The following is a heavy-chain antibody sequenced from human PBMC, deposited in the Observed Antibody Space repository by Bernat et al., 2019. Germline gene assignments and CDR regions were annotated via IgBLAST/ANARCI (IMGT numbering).Heavy chain of an antibody. CDR3: ARGDFQLLVNH. CDR2: IGTINSYI. Sequence: EVQLVESGGGLVKPGGSLRLSCAASGFTFSDSSMNWVRQAPGKGMEWVSSIGTINSYIYYSDSVKGRFTISRDNAKNSLFLQMNSLRVEDTAVYYGARGDFQLLVNHWGQGALVTVSA. J-gene: IGHJ5*02. V-gene: IGHV3-21*01. D-gene: IGHD1-26*01. CDR1: GFTFSDSS.